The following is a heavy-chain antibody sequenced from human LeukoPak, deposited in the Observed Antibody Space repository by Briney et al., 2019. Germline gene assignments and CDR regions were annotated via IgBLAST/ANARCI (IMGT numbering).Heavy chain of an antibody. CDR1: GFSFSYHG. Sequence: GGTLRLSCAASGFSFSYHGMNWVRQAPGKGLEWLSGVSPPGGGTYYADSVKGRFTISRDNSKNTVYLQMNSLRAEDTAVYYCAKGGSYRSQPYFDYWGQGTPVTVSS. CDR2: VSPPGGGT. CDR3: AKGGSYRSQPYFDY. J-gene: IGHJ4*02. V-gene: IGHV3-23*01. D-gene: IGHD3-16*02.